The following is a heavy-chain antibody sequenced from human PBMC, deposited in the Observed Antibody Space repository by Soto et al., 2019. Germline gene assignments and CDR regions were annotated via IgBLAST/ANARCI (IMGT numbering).Heavy chain of an antibody. J-gene: IGHJ5*02. V-gene: IGHV4-4*07. CDR3: ATKGDYGGWFDP. Sequence: SETLSLTCSISGASIRDKYLSWLRQSAEKGLEFIGRISNGGTTIYNPSLKSRVTMSLDTSKTHFSLKLTSVTAADTAVYYCATKGDYGGWFDPWGQGTLVTVSS. D-gene: IGHD3-10*01. CDR1: GASIRDKY. CDR2: ISNGGTT.